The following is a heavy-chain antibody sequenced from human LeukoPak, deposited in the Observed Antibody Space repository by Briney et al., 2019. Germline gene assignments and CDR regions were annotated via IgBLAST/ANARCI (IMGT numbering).Heavy chain of an antibody. CDR2: INHSGST. CDR3: ARVRYYDILTGYLPHYYYGMDV. V-gene: IGHV4-34*01. CDR1: GGSFSGYY. J-gene: IGHJ6*02. D-gene: IGHD3-9*01. Sequence: SQTLSLTCAVYGGSFSGYYWSWIRQPPGKGLEWIGEINHSGSTNYNPSLKSRVTISVDTSKNQFSLKLSSVTAADTAVYYCARVRYYDILTGYLPHYYYGMDVWGQGTTVTVSS.